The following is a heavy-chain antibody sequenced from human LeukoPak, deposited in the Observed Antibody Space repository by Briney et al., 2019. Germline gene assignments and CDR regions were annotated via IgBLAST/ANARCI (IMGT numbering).Heavy chain of an antibody. CDR2: ISAYNGNT. CDR1: GYTLTSYG. CDR3: VRDPVDFWSGYGIGLNWVDP. V-gene: IGHV1-18*01. J-gene: IGHJ5*02. Sequence: ASVKVSCKASGYTLTSYGISWVRQAPGQGLEWMGWISAYNGNTNYAQKLQGRVTMTTDTSTSTAYMELRSLTSDDTAVYYCVRDPVDFWSGYGIGLNWVDPWGQGTLVTISP. D-gene: IGHD3-3*01.